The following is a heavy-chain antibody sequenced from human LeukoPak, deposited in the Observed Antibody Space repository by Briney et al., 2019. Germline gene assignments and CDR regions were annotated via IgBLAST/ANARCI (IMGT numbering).Heavy chain of an antibody. Sequence: GESLKISCQGSGYFFTSYWIAWVRQMPGKGLEWMGIIFPSDSDTRYSPSFQGQVTISADKSINTAYLQWSSLKASDTAMYYCARNGGSFIIDYWGQGTLVTVSS. D-gene: IGHD2-15*01. CDR3: ARNGGSFIIDY. CDR2: IFPSDSDT. J-gene: IGHJ4*02. CDR1: GYFFTSYW. V-gene: IGHV5-51*01.